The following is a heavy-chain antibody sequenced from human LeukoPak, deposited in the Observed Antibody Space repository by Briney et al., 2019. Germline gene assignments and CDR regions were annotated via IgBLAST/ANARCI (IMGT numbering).Heavy chain of an antibody. J-gene: IGHJ4*02. Sequence: GGSLRLSCAASGFTFSSYWMSWVRQAPGKGLEWVANIKQDGSEKYYVDSVKGRFTFSRDNAKNSLYLQMNSLRAEDTAVYYCARGPPLRYFDWLLSYWGQGTLVTVSS. CDR2: IKQDGSEK. V-gene: IGHV3-7*03. CDR1: GFTFSSYW. D-gene: IGHD3-9*01. CDR3: ARGPPLRYFDWLLSY.